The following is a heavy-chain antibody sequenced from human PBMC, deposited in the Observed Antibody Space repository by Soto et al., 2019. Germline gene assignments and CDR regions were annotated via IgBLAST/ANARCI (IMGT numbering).Heavy chain of an antibody. D-gene: IGHD1-26*01. Sequence: EVQLVQSGGGLVQPGGSLRLSCAASGFTFNSHTMNWVRQAPGKGLEWLSYLSDSSGTIYYADSVQGRFTVSRDNAKNSLHRQMKSLRVEDTAVYYGTRELGATGYWGQGTLVTVSA. CDR1: GFTFNSHT. J-gene: IGHJ4*02. CDR3: TRELGATGY. CDR2: LSDSSGTI. V-gene: IGHV3-48*04.